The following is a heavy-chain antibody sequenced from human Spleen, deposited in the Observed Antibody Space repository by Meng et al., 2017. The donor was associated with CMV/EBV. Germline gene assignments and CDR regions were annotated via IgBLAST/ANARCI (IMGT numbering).Heavy chain of an antibody. V-gene: IGHV4-34*01. Sequence: SETLSLTCAVYGGSFSGYYWSWIRQPPGKGLEWIGEINHSGSTNYNPSLKSRVTISVDTSKNQFSLKLSSVTAADTAVYYCASKYYDSSGYYYLWGQGTLVTVSS. J-gene: IGHJ4*02. D-gene: IGHD3-22*01. CDR3: ASKYYDSSGYYYL. CDR1: GGSFSGYY. CDR2: INHSGST.